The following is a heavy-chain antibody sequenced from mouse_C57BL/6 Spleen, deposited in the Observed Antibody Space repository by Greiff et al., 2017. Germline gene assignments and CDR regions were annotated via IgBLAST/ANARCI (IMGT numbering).Heavy chain of an antibody. V-gene: IGHV1-19*01. CDR1: GYTFTDYY. CDR2: INPNNGGT. CDR3: ARSTYYSNYGYFDY. D-gene: IGHD2-5*01. Sequence: VQLQQSGPVLVKPGASVKMSCKASGYTFTDYYMNWVKQSHGKSLEWIGVINPNNGGTSYNQKFKGKATLTVDKSSSTAYMELNSLTSEDSAVYYSARSTYYSNYGYFDYWGEGTTLTVSS. J-gene: IGHJ2*01.